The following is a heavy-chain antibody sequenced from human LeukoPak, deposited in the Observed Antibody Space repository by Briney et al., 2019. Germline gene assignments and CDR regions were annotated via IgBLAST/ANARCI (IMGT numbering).Heavy chain of an antibody. Sequence: ASVKVSCKASGYTFTSYYVHWVRQAPGQGLEWMGIINPSGGSTSYAQKFQGRVTMTRDTSTSTVYMELSSLRSEDTAVYYCARDETPDTAMVYYFDYWGQGTLVTVSS. V-gene: IGHV1-46*01. CDR2: INPSGGST. CDR3: ARDETPDTAMVYYFDY. J-gene: IGHJ4*02. CDR1: GYTFTSYY. D-gene: IGHD5-18*01.